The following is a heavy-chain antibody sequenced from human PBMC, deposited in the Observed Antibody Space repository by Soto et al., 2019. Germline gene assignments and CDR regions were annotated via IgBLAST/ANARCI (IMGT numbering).Heavy chain of an antibody. CDR3: ARQGESSGSYYYGMDV. V-gene: IGHV1-69*16. CDR2: IIPILGTA. CDR1: GGTFSSYT. D-gene: IGHD3-22*01. Sequence: QVQLVQSGAEVKKPGSSVKVSCKASGGTFSSYTISWVRQAPGQGLEWMGGIIPILGTANYAQRFQGRVTITADESTSTAYMELSSLRSEDTAVYYCARQGESSGSYYYGMDVWGQGTTVIVSS. J-gene: IGHJ6*02.